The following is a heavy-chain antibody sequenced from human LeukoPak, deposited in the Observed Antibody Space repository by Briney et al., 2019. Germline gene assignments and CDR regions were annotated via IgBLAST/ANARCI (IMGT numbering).Heavy chain of an antibody. V-gene: IGHV3-30*18. CDR2: ISYDGSNK. D-gene: IGHD3-22*01. CDR3: AKGYDSSGYYLTPWYFDL. J-gene: IGHJ2*01. CDR1: GFTFSSCG. Sequence: GGSLRLSCAASGFTFSSCGMHWVRQAPGKGLEWVAVISYDGSNKYYADSVKGRFTISRDNSKNTLYLQMNSLRAEDTAVYYCAKGYDSSGYYLTPWYFDLWGRGTLVTVSS.